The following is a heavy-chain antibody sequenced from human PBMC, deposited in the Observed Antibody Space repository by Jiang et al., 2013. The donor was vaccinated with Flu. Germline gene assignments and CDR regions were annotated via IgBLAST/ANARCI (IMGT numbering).Heavy chain of an antibody. D-gene: IGHD2-15*01. V-gene: IGHV4-34*01. CDR1: GGSFSGYY. Sequence: LLKPSETLSLTCAVYGGSFSGYYWSWIRQPPGKGLEWIGEINHSGSTNYNPSLKSRVTISVDTSKNQFSLKLSSVTAADTAVYYCARERVCSGGSCQKDYWGQGTLVTVSS. CDR2: INHSGST. CDR3: ARERVCSGGSCQKDY. J-gene: IGHJ4*02.